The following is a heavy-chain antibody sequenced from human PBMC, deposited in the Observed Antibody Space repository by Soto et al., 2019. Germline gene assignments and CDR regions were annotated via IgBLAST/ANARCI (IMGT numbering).Heavy chain of an antibody. J-gene: IGHJ6*02. V-gene: IGHV1-8*01. Sequence: GASVKVSCKASGYTFTSYDINWVRQATGQGLEWMGWMNPNSGNTGYAQKFQGRVTMTRNTSISTAYMELSSLRSEDTAVYYCARTIQLWSRPYYYYYYGMDVWGQGTTVTVSS. CDR2: MNPNSGNT. D-gene: IGHD5-18*01. CDR1: GYTFTSYD. CDR3: ARTIQLWSRPYYYYYYGMDV.